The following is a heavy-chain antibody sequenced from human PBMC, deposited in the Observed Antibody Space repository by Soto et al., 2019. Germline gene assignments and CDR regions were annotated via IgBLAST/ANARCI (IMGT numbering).Heavy chain of an antibody. CDR1: GGSFSGYY. Sequence: SETLSLTCAVYGGSFSGYYWSWIRQPPGKGLEWIGEINHSGSTNYNPSLKSRVTISVDTSKNQFSLKLSSVTAADTAVYYCARPNIVATYGARNWFDPWGQGTLVTVSS. CDR3: ARPNIVATYGARNWFDP. V-gene: IGHV4-34*01. CDR2: INHSGST. D-gene: IGHD5-12*01. J-gene: IGHJ5*02.